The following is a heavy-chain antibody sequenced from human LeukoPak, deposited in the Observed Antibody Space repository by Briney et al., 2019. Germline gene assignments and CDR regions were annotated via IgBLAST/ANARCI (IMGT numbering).Heavy chain of an antibody. CDR1: GGTFSSYA. D-gene: IGHD6-19*01. V-gene: IGHV1-69*04. J-gene: IGHJ5*02. Sequence: SVKVSCKASGGTFSSYAISWVRQAPGQGLAWMGRIIPILGIANYAQKFQGRVTITADKSTSTAYMELSSLRSEDTAVYYCARDGIAVAGTRFDPWGQGTLVTVSS. CDR2: IIPILGIA. CDR3: ARDGIAVAGTRFDP.